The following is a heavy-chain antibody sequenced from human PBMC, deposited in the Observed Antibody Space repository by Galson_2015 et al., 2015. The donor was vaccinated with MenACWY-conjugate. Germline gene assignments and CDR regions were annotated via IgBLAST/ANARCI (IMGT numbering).Heavy chain of an antibody. V-gene: IGHV3-23*01. Sequence: SLRLSCAASGFTFSSYVMSWVRQAPGKGLEWVSSVSADGYSTYGADSVRGRFTISRDNSKNTLYLHMNSLRAEDTAVYYCLSYDYCARSGHHRDYWGQGTLVTVSS. J-gene: IGHJ4*02. CDR3: LSYDYCARSGHHRDY. CDR2: VSADGYST. CDR1: GFTFSSYV. D-gene: IGHD4/OR15-4a*01.